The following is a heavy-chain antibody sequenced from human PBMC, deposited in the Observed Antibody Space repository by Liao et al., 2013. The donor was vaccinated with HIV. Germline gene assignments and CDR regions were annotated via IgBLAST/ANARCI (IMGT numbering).Heavy chain of an antibody. CDR1: GGSISNYY. CDR3: ARGGISLDF. D-gene: IGHD3-10*01. J-gene: IGHJ4*02. Sequence: QVQLQESGPGLVKPSETLSLTCTVSGGSISNYYWSWIRLTPGEGLEWIGYMQDRGTPNYKPSLKRRVTISLDTFKNQLSLELTSVTAADTGIYYCARGGISLDFWGQGTLVTVSS. CDR2: MQDRGTP. V-gene: IGHV4-59*01.